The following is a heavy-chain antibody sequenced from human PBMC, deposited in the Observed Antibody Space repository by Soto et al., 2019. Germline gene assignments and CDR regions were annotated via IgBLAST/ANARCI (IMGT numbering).Heavy chain of an antibody. D-gene: IGHD1-20*01. CDR2: VSPSGGST. J-gene: IGHJ4*02. V-gene: IGHV3-23*01. Sequence: GGSLRLSCAASGFTFSSYAMSWVRQAPGKGLEWISAVSPSGGSTYYADSVKGRFTISRDNSKDTLYLQMNNLRAEDTAVYYCEKQTDYNWNDYCGQGTLVTVSS. CDR3: EKQTDYNWNDY. CDR1: GFTFSSYA.